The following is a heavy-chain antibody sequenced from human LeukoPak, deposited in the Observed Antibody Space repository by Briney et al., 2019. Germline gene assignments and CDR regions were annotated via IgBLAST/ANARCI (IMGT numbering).Heavy chain of an antibody. V-gene: IGHV4-4*09. CDR1: VGSVSSYH. D-gene: IGHD6-13*01. J-gene: IGHJ4*02. Sequence: SETLSLTCTVCVGSVSSYHWSWIRQSPGRGLEWIGYIDSSGTTNYSPSLKSRVMISVDTSKNQFSLQLSSVTAADTAVYFCGGILTAGTVDYWGQGILVTVSS. CDR3: GGILTAGTVDY. CDR2: IDSSGTT.